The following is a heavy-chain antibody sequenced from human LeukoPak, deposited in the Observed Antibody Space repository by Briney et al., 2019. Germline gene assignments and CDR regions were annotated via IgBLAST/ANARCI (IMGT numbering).Heavy chain of an antibody. CDR1: GFTFSSYA. CDR2: ISYDGSNK. D-gene: IGHD5-24*01. V-gene: IGHV3-30-3*01. J-gene: IGHJ6*02. Sequence: PGRSLRLSCAASGFTFSSYAMHWVRQAPGKGLEWVAVISYDGSNKYYADSVKGRFTISRDNSKNTPYLQMNSLRAEDTAVYYCARDCRDGYNYDCYYYYGMDVWGQGTTVTVSS. CDR3: ARDCRDGYNYDCYYYYGMDV.